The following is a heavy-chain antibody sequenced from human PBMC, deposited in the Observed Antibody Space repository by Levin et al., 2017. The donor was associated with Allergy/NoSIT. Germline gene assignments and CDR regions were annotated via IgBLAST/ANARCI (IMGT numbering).Heavy chain of an antibody. CDR1: GGSIRSNDYY. CDR3: ARHGMRPKVRGLLSPSLTHVGL. Sequence: SETLSLTCTVSGGSIRSNDYYWGWIRQPPGKGLEWIGTIYYTGTTYYSPSLQSRVTISVDTSENQLSLRLSSVTAADTAVYYCARHGMRPKVRGLLSPSLTHVGLWGRGTLVTVSA. V-gene: IGHV4-39*01. J-gene: IGHJ4*02. CDR2: IYYTGTT. D-gene: IGHD3-10*01.